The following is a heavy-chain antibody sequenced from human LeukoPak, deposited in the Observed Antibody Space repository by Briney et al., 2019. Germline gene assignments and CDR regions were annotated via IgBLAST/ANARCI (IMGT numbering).Heavy chain of an antibody. J-gene: IGHJ4*02. CDR3: ARVNVDTAILLDY. CDR1: GGSISSSSYY. Sequence: PSETLSLTCTVSGGSISSSSYYWGWIRQPPGKGLEWIGSIYYSGSTYYNPSLKSRVTISVDTSKNQFSLKLSSVTAADTAVYYCARVNVDTAILLDYWGQGTLVTVSS. D-gene: IGHD5-18*01. CDR2: IYYSGST. V-gene: IGHV4-39*07.